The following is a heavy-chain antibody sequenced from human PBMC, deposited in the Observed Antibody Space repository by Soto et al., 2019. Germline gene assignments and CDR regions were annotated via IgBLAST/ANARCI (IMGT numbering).Heavy chain of an antibody. J-gene: IGHJ5*02. CDR2: ISGSGGST. CDR3: AKVGVIVVVVAAHNWFDP. CDR1: GFTFSGYA. D-gene: IGHD2-15*01. Sequence: EVQLLESGGGLVQPGGSLRLSCAASGFTFSGYAMSWVRQAPGKGLEWVSAISGSGGSTYYADSVKGRFTISRDNSKNTLYLQMNSLRAEDTAVYYCAKVGVIVVVVAAHNWFDPWGQGTLVTVSS. V-gene: IGHV3-23*01.